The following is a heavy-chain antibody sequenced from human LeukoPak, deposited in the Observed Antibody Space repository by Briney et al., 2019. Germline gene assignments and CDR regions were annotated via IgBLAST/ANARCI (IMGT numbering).Heavy chain of an antibody. Sequence: GGSLRLSCAASGFTFDDYGMSWVRQAPGKGLEWVSGINWNGGSTGYADSVKGRFTISRDNAENSLYLQMNSLRAEDTALYYCARLKLMVAPDYWGQGTLVTVSS. CDR1: GFTFDDYG. J-gene: IGHJ4*02. CDR3: ARLKLMVAPDY. V-gene: IGHV3-20*04. D-gene: IGHD2-8*01. CDR2: INWNGGST.